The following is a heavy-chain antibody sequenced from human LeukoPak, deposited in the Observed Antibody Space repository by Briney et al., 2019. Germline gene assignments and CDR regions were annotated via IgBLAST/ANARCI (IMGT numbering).Heavy chain of an antibody. CDR1: GGSFSGYY. CDR3: AMYIWFGELPLDY. V-gene: IGHV4-34*01. D-gene: IGHD3-10*01. J-gene: IGHJ4*02. CDR2: INHSRST. Sequence: SETLSLTCAVYGGSFSGYYWSWIRQPPGKGLEWIGEINHSRSTNYNPSLKSRVTISVDTSKNQFSLKLSSVTAADTAVYYCAMYIWFGELPLDYWGQGTLVTVSS.